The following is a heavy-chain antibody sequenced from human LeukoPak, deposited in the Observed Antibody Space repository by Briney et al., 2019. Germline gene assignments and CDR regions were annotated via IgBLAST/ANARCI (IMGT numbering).Heavy chain of an antibody. Sequence: GGSLRLSCAASGFTFSSYAMHWVRQAPGKGLEWVAVISYDGSNKYYADSVKGRFTISRDNSKNTLYLQMNSLRAEDTAVYYCARGPRTRIQLPGAFDIWGQGTMVTVSS. CDR1: GFTFSSYA. D-gene: IGHD5-18*01. V-gene: IGHV3-30*04. CDR2: ISYDGSNK. CDR3: ARGPRTRIQLPGAFDI. J-gene: IGHJ3*02.